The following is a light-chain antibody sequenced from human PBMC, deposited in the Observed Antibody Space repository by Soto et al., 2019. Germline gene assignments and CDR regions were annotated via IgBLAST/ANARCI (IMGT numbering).Light chain of an antibody. CDR3: TSYTSSSTNYV. J-gene: IGLJ1*01. CDR2: EVS. V-gene: IGLV2-14*01. CDR1: SSDIGGYNY. Sequence: QSALTQPASVSGPPGQSITISCTGTSSDIGGYNYVSWYQQHPGKAPKLMIYEVSNRPSGVSNRFSGSKSGNTASLTISGLQAEDEADYYCTSYTSSSTNYVFGTGTKLTVL.